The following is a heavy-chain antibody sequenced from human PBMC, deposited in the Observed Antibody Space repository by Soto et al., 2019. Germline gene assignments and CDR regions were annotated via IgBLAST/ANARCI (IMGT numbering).Heavy chain of an antibody. D-gene: IGHD1-26*01. J-gene: IGHJ5*02. Sequence: SVRVSCKASGVTFTSSAVQWVRQALGQRLEWIGWIVVGSGNTNYAQKFQERVTITRDMSTSTAYMELSSLRSEDTAVYYCAAVSGSSPKEFDPSGQGTLVTVSS. V-gene: IGHV1-58*01. CDR3: AAVSGSSPKEFDP. CDR1: GVTFTSSA. CDR2: IVVGSGNT.